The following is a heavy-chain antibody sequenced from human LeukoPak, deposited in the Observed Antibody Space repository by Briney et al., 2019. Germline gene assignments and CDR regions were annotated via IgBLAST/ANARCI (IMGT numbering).Heavy chain of an antibody. Sequence: PSETLSLTCTVSGGSINSSYYYWGWIRQPPGKGLEWIGEINHSGSTNYNPSLKSRVTISVDTSKNQFSLKLSSVTAADTAVYYCARGTFAAAAVFRYWGQGTLVTVSS. D-gene: IGHD6-25*01. J-gene: IGHJ4*02. V-gene: IGHV4-39*07. CDR1: GGSINSSYYY. CDR3: ARGTFAAAAVFRY. CDR2: INHSGST.